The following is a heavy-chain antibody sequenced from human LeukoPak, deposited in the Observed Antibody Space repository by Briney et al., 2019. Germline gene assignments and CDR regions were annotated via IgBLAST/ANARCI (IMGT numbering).Heavy chain of an antibody. CDR2: IYTSGST. V-gene: IGHV4-61*02. Sequence: SETLSLTCTVSGGSISSGSYYWSWIRQPAGKGLEWIGCIYTSGSTNYNPSLKSRVTISVDTSKNQFSLKLSSVTAADTAVYYCARAAVAIFGVVTTAKIDYWGQGTLVTVSS. CDR3: ARAAVAIFGVVTTAKIDY. CDR1: GGSISSGSYY. J-gene: IGHJ4*02. D-gene: IGHD3-3*01.